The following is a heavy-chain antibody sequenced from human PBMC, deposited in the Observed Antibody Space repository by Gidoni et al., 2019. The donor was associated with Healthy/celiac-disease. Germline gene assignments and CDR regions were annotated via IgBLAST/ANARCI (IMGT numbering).Heavy chain of an antibody. CDR3: AREDSSSSLDY. Sequence: QVQLQQWGAGLLKPSETLSLTCAVYGGSFSGYYWSWIRQPPGKGLEWIGEINHSGSTNYNPSLKSRVTISVDTSKNQFSLKLSSVTAADTAVYYCAREDSSSSLDYWGQGTLVTVSS. CDR1: GGSFSGYY. D-gene: IGHD6-13*01. J-gene: IGHJ4*02. CDR2: INHSGST. V-gene: IGHV4-34*01.